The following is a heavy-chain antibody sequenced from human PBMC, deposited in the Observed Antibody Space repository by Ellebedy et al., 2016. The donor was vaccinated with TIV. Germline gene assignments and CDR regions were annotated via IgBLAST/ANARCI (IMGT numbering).Heavy chain of an antibody. J-gene: IGHJ6*02. V-gene: IGHV4-61*01. D-gene: IGHD6-13*01. CDR2: IHYSGST. Sequence: SETLSLTCTVSAGSVSSDRHYWSWLRQPPEKGLEWIGHIHYSGSTDYNPSFKRRVTISVDTSKNQFSLRLSSVTAADTAVYYCARSFFDLSSWYNNDLYHGMDLWGQGTTVTVSS. CDR3: ARSFFDLSSWYNNDLYHGMDL. CDR1: AGSVSSDRHY.